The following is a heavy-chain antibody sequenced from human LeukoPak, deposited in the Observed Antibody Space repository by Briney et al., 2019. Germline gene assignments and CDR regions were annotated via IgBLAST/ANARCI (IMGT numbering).Heavy chain of an antibody. J-gene: IGHJ4*02. V-gene: IGHV4-34*01. CDR2: INHSGST. CDR1: GGSFSGYY. Sequence: SETLSLTCAVYGGSFSGYYWSWIRQPPGKGLEWIGEINHSGSTNYNPSLKSRVTISVDTSKNQFSLKLSSVTAADTAVYYCARFGMVRGVINYWGQGTLVTVSS. D-gene: IGHD3-10*01. CDR3: ARFGMVRGVINY.